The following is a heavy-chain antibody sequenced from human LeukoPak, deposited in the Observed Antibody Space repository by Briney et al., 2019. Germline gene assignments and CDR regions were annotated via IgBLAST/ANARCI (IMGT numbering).Heavy chain of an antibody. D-gene: IGHD3/OR15-3a*01. CDR1: GGSISSDRFY. V-gene: IGHV4-61*02. J-gene: IGHJ4*02. CDR3: ARVPDWTYAADY. CDR2: IKGSIT. Sequence: PSETLSLTCTVSGGSISSDRFYWTWFRQPAGKGLEWIGRIKGSITNYNPSLKSRVNISVDTSTNQFSLKLNSLTAADTAVYYCARVPDWTYAADYWGQGTLVTVSS.